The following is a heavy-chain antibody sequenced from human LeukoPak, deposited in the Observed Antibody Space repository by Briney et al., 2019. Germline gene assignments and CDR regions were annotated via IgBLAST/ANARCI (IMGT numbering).Heavy chain of an antibody. J-gene: IGHJ4*02. D-gene: IGHD5-24*01. CDR1: GFAFGSEA. CDR3: GKDRLLDGYNSD. CDR2: ISPAGGTT. V-gene: IGHV3-23*01. Sequence: GGSLRLSCAVSGFAFGSEAMSWVRQSPARGLEWVASISPAGGTTYYADYVKGRFTISRDNSNNTLFVHMNSLRAEDTAVYYCGKDRLLDGYNSDWGQGTLVTVPS.